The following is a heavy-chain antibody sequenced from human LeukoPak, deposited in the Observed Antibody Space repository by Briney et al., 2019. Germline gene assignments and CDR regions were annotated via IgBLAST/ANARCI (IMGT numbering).Heavy chain of an antibody. V-gene: IGHV3-30*02. J-gene: IGHJ4*02. CDR2: TTYDEGDK. CDR1: GFTFRNYA. D-gene: IGHD3-3*01. CDR3: AKDRANAWSPDY. Sequence: GGSLRLSCAASGFTFRNYAMYWVRQASGKGLEWVAFTTYDEGDKYYADSVKGRFSISRDNPQNTLYLQMYSLRSEDTAVYYCAKDRANAWSPDYWGQETLVTVSS.